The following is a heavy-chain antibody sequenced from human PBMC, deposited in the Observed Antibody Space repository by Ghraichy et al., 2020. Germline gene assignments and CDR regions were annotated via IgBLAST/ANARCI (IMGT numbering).Heavy chain of an antibody. CDR3: AADLYSGSYYNWFDP. J-gene: IGHJ5*02. CDR1: GFTFTSSA. D-gene: IGHD1-26*01. CDR2: IVVGSGNT. Sequence: SVKVSCKASGFTFTSSAVQWVRQARGQRLEWIGWIVVGSGNTNYAQKFQERVTITRDMSTSTAYMELSSLRSEDTAVYYCAADLYSGSYYNWFDPWGQGTLVTVSS. V-gene: IGHV1-58*01.